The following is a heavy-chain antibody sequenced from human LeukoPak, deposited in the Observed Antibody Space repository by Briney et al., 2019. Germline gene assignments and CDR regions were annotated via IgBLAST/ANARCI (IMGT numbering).Heavy chain of an antibody. CDR2: IWYDGSNK. J-gene: IGHJ4*02. V-gene: IGHV3-33*01. CDR1: GFTFSSYG. Sequence: GRSLRLSCAASGFTFSSYGMHWVRQAPGKGLEWVAVIWYDGSNKYYADSVKGRFTISRDNSKNTLYLQMNSLRAEDTAVYYCARGLAGTYYYFDYWGQGTLVTVSS. D-gene: IGHD1-14*01. CDR3: ARGLAGTYYYFDY.